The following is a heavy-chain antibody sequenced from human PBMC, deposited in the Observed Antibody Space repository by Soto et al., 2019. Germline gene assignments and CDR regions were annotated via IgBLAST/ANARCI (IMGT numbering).Heavy chain of an antibody. Sequence: PSETLSLTCAVSGGSISSGGYSWSWIRQPPGKGLEWIGYIYHSGSTYYNPSLKSRVTISVDRSKNQFSLKLSSVTAADTAVYYCARVTSRITMVRGVITKAERGGLFDPWGQGTLVTVSS. CDR2: IYHSGST. V-gene: IGHV4-30-2*01. CDR1: GGSISSGGYS. J-gene: IGHJ5*02. D-gene: IGHD3-10*01. CDR3: ARVTSRITMVRGVITKAERGGLFDP.